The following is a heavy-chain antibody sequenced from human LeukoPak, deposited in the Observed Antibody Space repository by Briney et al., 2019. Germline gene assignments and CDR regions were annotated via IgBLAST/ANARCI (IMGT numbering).Heavy chain of an antibody. Sequence: GGSLRLSCAASGLTFSSYAMHWVRQAPGKGLEWVAVISYDGSNKYYADSAKGRFTISRDNSKNTLYLQMNSLRAEDTAVYYCAKTYAGISVYLDYWGQEPLVTVSS. J-gene: IGHJ4*02. V-gene: IGHV3-30*04. CDR3: AKTYAGISVYLDY. D-gene: IGHD3-22*01. CDR2: ISYDGSNK. CDR1: GLTFSSYA.